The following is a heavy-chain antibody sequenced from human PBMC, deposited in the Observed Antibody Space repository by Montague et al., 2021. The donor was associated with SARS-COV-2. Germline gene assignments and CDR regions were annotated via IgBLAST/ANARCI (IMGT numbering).Heavy chain of an antibody. V-gene: IGHV3-9*01. D-gene: IGHD3-10*01. CDR1: GFTFGDYD. CDR2: ITWNSDRI. J-gene: IGHJ1*01. Sequence: SLRLSCAASGFTFGDYDMHWVRQFPGKGLEWVADITWNSDRIHYADSVKGRFTISRDNTKNSLYLQMNSLRAEDTALYYCTKDVFRGFQNWGQGTLVTVSS. CDR3: TKDVFRGFQN.